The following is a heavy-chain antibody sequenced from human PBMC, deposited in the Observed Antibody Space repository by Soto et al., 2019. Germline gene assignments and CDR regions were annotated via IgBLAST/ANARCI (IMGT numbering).Heavy chain of an antibody. CDR1: TLTLSFYT. J-gene: IGHJ4*02. V-gene: IGHV3-64*01. Sequence: EMQLVESGGGLVQPGGSLRLSCTASTLTLSFYTMHWVRQAPGKGLEYVSAISANGDTTWYAKSVKGRFFISRDNSKNTIYLQMGSLRDEDMAVYYFARADVRNGGYYYDYWGQGTLVTVSS. D-gene: IGHD3-22*01. CDR2: ISANGDTT. CDR3: ARADVRNGGYYYDY.